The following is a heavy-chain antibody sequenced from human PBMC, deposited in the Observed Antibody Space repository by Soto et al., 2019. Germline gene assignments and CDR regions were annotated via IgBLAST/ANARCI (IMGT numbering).Heavy chain of an antibody. CDR3: ARDLSTAMAVIGTFDF. J-gene: IGHJ4*02. D-gene: IGHD6-19*01. CDR1: GYPFSNFY. Sequence: GASVKVSCKASGYPFSNFYIHWVRQAPGQGFEWMGTITPGGGSTSYAQNFQGRVTITRDTSTSTVFMELTRLRSDDTAMYYCARDLSTAMAVIGTFDFWGQGTLVTVSS. V-gene: IGHV1-46*01. CDR2: ITPGGGST.